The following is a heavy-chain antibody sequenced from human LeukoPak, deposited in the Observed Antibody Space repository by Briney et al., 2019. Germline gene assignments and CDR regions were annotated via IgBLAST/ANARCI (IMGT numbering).Heavy chain of an antibody. CDR2: ISYDGSNK. J-gene: IGHJ5*02. CDR3: ARGPEITVNSYGHNWFDP. V-gene: IGHV3-30-3*01. CDR1: GFTFSSYA. Sequence: PGGSLRLSCAASGFTFSSYAMHWVRQAPGKGLEWVAVISYDGSNKYYADSVKGRFTISRDNSKNTLYLQMNSLRAEDTAVYYCARGPEITVNSYGHNWFDPWGQGTLVTVSS. D-gene: IGHD4-17*01.